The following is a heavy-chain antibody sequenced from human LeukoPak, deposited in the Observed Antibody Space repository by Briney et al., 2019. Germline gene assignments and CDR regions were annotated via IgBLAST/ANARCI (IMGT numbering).Heavy chain of an antibody. CDR3: ARGPDYDFWSGYHFDY. Sequence: GGSLRLSCAASGFTFSSYAMHWVRQAPGKGLEWVAVISYGGSNKYYADSVKGRFTISRDNPKNTLYLQMNSLRAEDTAVYYCARGPDYDFWSGYHFDYWGQGTLVTVSS. V-gene: IGHV3-30*01. CDR2: ISYGGSNK. CDR1: GFTFSSYA. J-gene: IGHJ4*02. D-gene: IGHD3-3*01.